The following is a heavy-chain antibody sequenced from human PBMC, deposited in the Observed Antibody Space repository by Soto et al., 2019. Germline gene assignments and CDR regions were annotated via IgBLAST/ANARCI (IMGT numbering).Heavy chain of an antibody. J-gene: IGHJ4*02. D-gene: IGHD2-15*01. CDR2: MYYSGST. CDR1: CGSSSSRSYY. CDR3: AKVVVAATRHTDFDS. Sequence: SETLSLTCTVSCGSSSSRSYYWGWIRQPPGKGLEWIGSMYYSGSTYYNPSLKSRVTISVDTSKNQFSLRLRSVTAADTAIYYCAKVVVAATRHTDFDSWGQGTLVTVSS. V-gene: IGHV4-39*01.